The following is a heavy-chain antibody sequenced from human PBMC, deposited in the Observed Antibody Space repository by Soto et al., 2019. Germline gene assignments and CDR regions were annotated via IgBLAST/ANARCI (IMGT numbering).Heavy chain of an antibody. D-gene: IGHD6-6*01. CDR2: ISWNSGSI. J-gene: IGHJ4*02. V-gene: IGHV3-9*01. Sequence: DVQLVESGGGLVQPGRSLRLSCAASGFTFDDYAMHWVRQAPGKGLEWVSGISWNSGSIGYADSVKGRFTISRDNAKNSLYLQMNSLRAEDTALYYCALLRDSSSWSNGWGQGTLVTVSS. CDR1: GFTFDDYA. CDR3: ALLRDSSSWSNG.